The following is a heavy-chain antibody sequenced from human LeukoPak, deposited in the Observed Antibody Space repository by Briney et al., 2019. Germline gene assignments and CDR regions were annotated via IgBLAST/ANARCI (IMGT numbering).Heavy chain of an antibody. CDR2: INHSGST. D-gene: IGHD3-9*01. CDR1: GGSFSGYY. J-gene: IGHJ4*02. V-gene: IGHV4-34*01. CDR3: AKNLKSASRYFDWLLGPDDY. Sequence: PSETLSLTCAVYGGSFSGYYWSWIRQPPGKGLEWIGEINHSGSTNYNPSLKSRVTISVDTSKNQFSLKLSSVTAADTAVYYCAKNLKSASRYFDWLLGPDDYWGQGTLVTVSS.